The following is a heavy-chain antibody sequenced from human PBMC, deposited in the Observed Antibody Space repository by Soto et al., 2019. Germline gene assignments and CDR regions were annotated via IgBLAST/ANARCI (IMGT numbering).Heavy chain of an antibody. D-gene: IGHD1-26*01. V-gene: IGHV1-3*01. Sequence: QVQLVQSGAEVKKPGASVKVSCKASGYTFTTYNMHWVRQAPGQRLEWMGWINAGNGDTKYSQNFQGRVTITRDTSASTDYMQLSSLRSEDTAVYYCALDMVRATWAFDYWGQGFLVTVSS. J-gene: IGHJ4*02. CDR3: ALDMVRATWAFDY. CDR1: GYTFTTYN. CDR2: INAGNGDT.